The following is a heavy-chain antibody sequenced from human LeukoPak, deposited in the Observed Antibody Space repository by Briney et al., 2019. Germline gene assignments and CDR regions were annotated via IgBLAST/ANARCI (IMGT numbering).Heavy chain of an antibody. J-gene: IGHJ6*03. CDR2: INHSGST. CDR1: GGSFSGYY. D-gene: IGHD5-12*01. CDR3: ARRQVATFYYYYYMDV. V-gene: IGHV4-34*01. Sequence: PSETLSLTCAVYGGSFSGYYWSWIRQPPGKGLEWIGEINHSGSTNYNPSLKSRVTISVDTSKNQFSLKLSSVTAADTAVYYCARRQVATFYYYYYMDVWGKGTTVTVSS.